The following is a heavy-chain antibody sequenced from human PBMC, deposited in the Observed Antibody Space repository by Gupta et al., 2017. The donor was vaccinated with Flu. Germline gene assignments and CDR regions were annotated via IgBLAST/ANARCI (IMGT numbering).Heavy chain of an antibody. J-gene: IGHJ4*02. Sequence: SERYGVQPGGSLRLSCAASGFTFSSYAMSWVRQAPGKGLEWVSAISGSGGSTYYADSVKGRFTISRDNSKNTLYLQMNSLRAEDTAVYYCAKGDLLAHPSITETTSDGGGKIDYWGQGTLVTVSS. CDR2: ISGSGGST. V-gene: IGHV3-23*01. CDR1: GFTFSSYA. CDR3: AKGDLLAHPSITETTSDGGGKIDY. D-gene: IGHD1-7*01.